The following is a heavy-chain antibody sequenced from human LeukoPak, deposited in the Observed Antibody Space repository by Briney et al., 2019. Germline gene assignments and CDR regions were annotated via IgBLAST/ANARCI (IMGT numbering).Heavy chain of an antibody. CDR3: VRTTLLNFDWSPDAFDI. CDR2: IYYSGGT. D-gene: IGHD3-9*01. Sequence: PSETLSLTCTVSRGSISGYSWSWIRQSPGGGLEWIGYIYYSGGTAYNPSLRSRVTLSVDTSKNQFSLQLRSVTTADTAVYYCVRTTLLNFDWSPDAFDIWGQGTMVTVSS. J-gene: IGHJ3*02. CDR1: RGSISGYS. V-gene: IGHV4-59*01.